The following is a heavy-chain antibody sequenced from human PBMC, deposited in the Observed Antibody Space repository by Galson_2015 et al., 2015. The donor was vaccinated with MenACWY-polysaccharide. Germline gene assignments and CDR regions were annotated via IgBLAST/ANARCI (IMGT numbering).Heavy chain of an antibody. CDR3: ARGGRAVSNRNWFDP. V-gene: IGHV4-31*03. D-gene: IGHD3-16*01. Sequence: TLSLTCTVSGDSITSGGYFWSWIRQHPGKGLEWIASISYDGGTYYNPSLKSRVTISADTPNNQFSLKLNSVTAADTAVYYCARGGRAVSNRNWFDPWGQGTLVTVPS. J-gene: IGHJ5*02. CDR2: ISYDGGT. CDR1: GDSITSGGYF.